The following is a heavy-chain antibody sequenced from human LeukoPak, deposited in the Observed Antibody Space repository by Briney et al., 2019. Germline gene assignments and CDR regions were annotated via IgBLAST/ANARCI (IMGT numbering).Heavy chain of an antibody. CDR2: INHSGST. J-gene: IGHJ4*02. CDR1: GGSFSGYY. CDR3: ARGYCSSTSCYTFDY. V-gene: IGHV4-34*01. D-gene: IGHD2-2*02. Sequence: PSETLSLTCAVYGGSFSGYYWSWIRQPPGKGLEWIGEINHSGSTNYNPSLKSRVTISVDTSKNQFSLKLSSVTAEDTAVYYCARGYCSSTSCYTFDYWGQGTLVTVSS.